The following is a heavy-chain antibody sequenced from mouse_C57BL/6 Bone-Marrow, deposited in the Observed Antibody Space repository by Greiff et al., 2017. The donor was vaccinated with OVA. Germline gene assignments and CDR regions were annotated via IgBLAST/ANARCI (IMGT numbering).Heavy chain of an antibody. V-gene: IGHV1-7*01. CDR3: ARWSYWYFEV. J-gene: IGHJ1*03. Sequence: QVQLQQSGAELVKPGASVKLSCKASGYTFTSYWMHWVKQRPGQGLEWIGYINPSSGYTKYNQKFKDKATLTADTSSSAAYMQLSSLTYEDSAVYYCARWSYWYFEVWGTGTTVTVSS. CDR2: INPSSGYT. CDR1: GYTFTSYW.